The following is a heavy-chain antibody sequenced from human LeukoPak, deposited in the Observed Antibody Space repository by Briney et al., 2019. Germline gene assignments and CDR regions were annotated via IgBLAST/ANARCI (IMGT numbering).Heavy chain of an antibody. CDR3: ARAPYYYDSSGQGAFDI. D-gene: IGHD3-22*01. J-gene: IGHJ3*02. V-gene: IGHV3-33*08. CDR2: IWYDGSNK. CDR1: GFTVNNNY. Sequence: GGSLRLSCAASGFTVNNNYMSWVRQAPGRGLEWVAVIWYDGSNKYYADSVKGRFTISRDNSKNTLYLQMNSLRAEDTAVHYCARAPYYYDSSGQGAFDIWGQGTMVTVSS.